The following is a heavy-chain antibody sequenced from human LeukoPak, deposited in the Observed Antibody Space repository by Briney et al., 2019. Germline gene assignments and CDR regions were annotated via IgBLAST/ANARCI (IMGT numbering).Heavy chain of an antibody. V-gene: IGHV4-59*01. Sequence: SETLSLTCTVSGGSISSYYWSWIRQPPGKGLEWIGYIYYSGSTNYNPSLKSRVTISVDTSKNQFSLKLSSVTAADTAVYYCARAHPYDFWSGYYLDYWGQGTLVTVSP. CDR2: IYYSGST. D-gene: IGHD3-3*01. CDR1: GGSISSYY. J-gene: IGHJ4*02. CDR3: ARAHPYDFWSGYYLDY.